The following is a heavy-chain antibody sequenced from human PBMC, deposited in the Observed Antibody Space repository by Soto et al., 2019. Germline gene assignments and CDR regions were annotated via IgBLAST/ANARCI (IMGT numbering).Heavy chain of an antibody. J-gene: IGHJ4*02. CDR2: VSGSGGST. Sequence: GGSLRLSCAASRFTFSSYAMSWVRQAPGKGLEWVSTVSGSGGSTYYADSVKGRFTISRDSSKNTLYLQMNSLRAEDTALYYCAKHCDSSGYTVPYYFDYWGRGTLVT. D-gene: IGHD3-22*01. CDR1: RFTFSSYA. CDR3: AKHCDSSGYTVPYYFDY. V-gene: IGHV3-23*01.